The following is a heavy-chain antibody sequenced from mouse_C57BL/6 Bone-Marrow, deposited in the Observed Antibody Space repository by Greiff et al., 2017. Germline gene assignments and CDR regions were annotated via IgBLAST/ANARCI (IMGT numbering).Heavy chain of an antibody. CDR1: GFNIKDDY. V-gene: IGHV14-4*01. CDR3: SSCESDYFDF. J-gene: IGHJ2*01. CDR2: IDPEIGDT. D-gene: IGHD1-3*01. Sequence: VQLQQSGAELVRPGASVKLSCTASGFNIKDDYIHWVKQRPEQGLAWIGWIDPEIGDTEYASKFQGEATITSDTSSNTAYLQLSSLTSEDTAVYYGSSCESDYFDFWGQGTPLTVAS.